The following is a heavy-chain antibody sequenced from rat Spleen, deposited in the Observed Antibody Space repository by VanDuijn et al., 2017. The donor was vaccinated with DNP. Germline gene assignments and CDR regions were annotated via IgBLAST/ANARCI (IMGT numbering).Heavy chain of an antibody. CDR2: IISSGGST. V-gene: IGHV5-31*01. J-gene: IGHJ4*01. D-gene: IGHD4-3*01. Sequence: EVHLVESGGDLVQHGRSLKLSCVASGFTFNNYWMTWIRQVPGKGLEWVASIISSGGSTSYPDSVKGRFTISRDNAKNTLYLQMNSLRSEDTATYYWERYAPSASYAMDAWGQGTSVTVSS. CDR3: ERYAPSASYAMDA. CDR1: GFTFNNYW.